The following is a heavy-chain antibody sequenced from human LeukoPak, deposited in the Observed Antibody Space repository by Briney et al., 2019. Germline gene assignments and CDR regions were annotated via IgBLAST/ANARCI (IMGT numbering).Heavy chain of an antibody. V-gene: IGHV4-39*07. J-gene: IGHJ5*02. CDR1: GGSIISSSYY. CDR2: IYYSGST. D-gene: IGHD3-10*01. CDR3: ARGNVWKTITMLRGVSRARWFDP. Sequence: SETLSLTCTVSGGSIISSSYYWGWIRQPPGKGLEWIGSIYYSGSTDYNPSLKSRVTISVDTSKNQFSLKLSSVTAADTAVYYCARGNVWKTITMLRGVSRARWFDPWGQGTLVTVSS.